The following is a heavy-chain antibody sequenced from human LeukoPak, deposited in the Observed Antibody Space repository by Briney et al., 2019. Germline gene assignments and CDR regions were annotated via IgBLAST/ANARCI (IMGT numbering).Heavy chain of an antibody. V-gene: IGHV4-39*01. J-gene: IGHJ4*02. CDR1: GASISNVHYY. Sequence: SETLSLTCTVSGASISNVHYYWGWLRQPPGKGLEWIGTIYYSGNTNYSPSLKSRVTVSVDTSENQFSLKLSSVTAADTAVYYCARRVAYGDYYFDYWGQGILVTVSS. CDR2: IYYSGNT. CDR3: ARRVAYGDYYFDY. D-gene: IGHD4-17*01.